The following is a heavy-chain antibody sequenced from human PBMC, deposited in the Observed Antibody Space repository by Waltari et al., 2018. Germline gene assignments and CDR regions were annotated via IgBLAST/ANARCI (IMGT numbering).Heavy chain of an antibody. Sequence: EVQLVESGGGLVQPGGSLRLSCAASGFTFSSYDMHWVRQATGKGLEWVSAIGTACDTYYPGSVKGRFTISRENAKNSLYLQMNSLRAGDTAVYYCARGGSGSYYTFDYWGQGTLVTVSS. J-gene: IGHJ4*02. CDR3: ARGGSGSYYTFDY. V-gene: IGHV3-13*01. CDR1: GFTFSSYD. D-gene: IGHD3-10*01. CDR2: IGTACDT.